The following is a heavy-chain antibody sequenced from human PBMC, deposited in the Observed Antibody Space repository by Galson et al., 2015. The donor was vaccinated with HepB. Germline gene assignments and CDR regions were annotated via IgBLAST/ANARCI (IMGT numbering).Heavy chain of an antibody. D-gene: IGHD3-16*01. CDR1: GFTFSGYW. Sequence: SLRLSCAASGFTFSGYWMTWVRQAPGKGLEWVANIEQDGSETYYVDSVKGRFTISRDNAKNSLYLQMHSLRAEDTAVYYCARDRGSRQQDVWGKGTTVTVSS. V-gene: IGHV3-7*03. CDR3: ARDRGSRQQDV. CDR2: IEQDGSET. J-gene: IGHJ6*04.